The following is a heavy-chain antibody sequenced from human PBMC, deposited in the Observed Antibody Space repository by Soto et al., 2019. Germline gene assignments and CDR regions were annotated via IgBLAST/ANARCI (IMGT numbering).Heavy chain of an antibody. CDR1: GGSISSYY. CDR3: ARQPTTGDTDLWFDP. CDR2: IFYSGST. V-gene: IGHV4-59*04. D-gene: IGHD2-21*01. Sequence: SETLSLTCTFSGGSISSYYWSWIRQPPGKGLEWLANIFYSGSTFYNPSLASRVSVSVDTSKNEFSLKLRSVTAADTAVYYCARQPTTGDTDLWFDPWGQGTLVTVSS. J-gene: IGHJ5*02.